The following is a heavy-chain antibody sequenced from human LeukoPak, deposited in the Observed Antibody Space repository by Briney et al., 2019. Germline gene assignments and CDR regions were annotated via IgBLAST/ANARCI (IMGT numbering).Heavy chain of an antibody. Sequence: SETLSLTCTVSGGSISSDYWNWIRQPPGKGLEWIGYIYYSGTINYNSSLKSRVTISVDTSKNQFSLKLSSVTAADTAVYYCARGKVVTANWYFDLWGRGTLVTVSS. D-gene: IGHD2-21*02. CDR3: ARGKVVTANWYFDL. J-gene: IGHJ2*01. V-gene: IGHV4-59*12. CDR2: IYYSGTI. CDR1: GGSISSDY.